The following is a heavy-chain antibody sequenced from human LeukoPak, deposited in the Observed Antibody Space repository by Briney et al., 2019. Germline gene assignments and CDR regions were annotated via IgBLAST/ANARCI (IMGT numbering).Heavy chain of an antibody. J-gene: IGHJ4*02. CDR3: ARDRPPHLLGADYYGSGSQFDY. CDR1: GGSISSSSYY. CDR2: IYYSGST. Sequence: SETLSLTCTVSGGSISSSSYYWGWIRQPPGKGLEWIGSIYYSGSTYYNPSLKSRVTISVDTSKNQFSLKLSSVTAADTAVYYCARDRPPHLLGADYYGSGSQFDYWGQGTLVTVSS. D-gene: IGHD3-10*01. V-gene: IGHV4-39*07.